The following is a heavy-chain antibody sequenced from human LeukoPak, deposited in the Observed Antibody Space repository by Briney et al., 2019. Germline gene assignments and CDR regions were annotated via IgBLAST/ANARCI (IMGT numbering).Heavy chain of an antibody. D-gene: IGHD1-1*01. CDR3: AKRPPPTGNNWNDRCFDY. Sequence: PGGSLRLSCAASGFTFSSYGMSWVRQAPGKGLEWVSGISGSGGSTYYADSVKGRFTISRDNSKNTLYLQMNSLRDEDTAVYYCAKRPPPTGNNWNDRCFDYWGQGTLVTVSS. CDR1: GFTFSSYG. V-gene: IGHV3-23*01. CDR2: ISGSGGST. J-gene: IGHJ4*02.